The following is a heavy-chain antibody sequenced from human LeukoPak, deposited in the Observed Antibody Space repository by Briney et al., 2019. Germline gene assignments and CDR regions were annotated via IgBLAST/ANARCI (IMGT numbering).Heavy chain of an antibody. V-gene: IGHV4-59*01. J-gene: IGHJ4*02. CDR3: ATLGAAGASDY. CDR1: GGSISSYY. CDR2: IYYSGST. D-gene: IGHD3-10*01. Sequence: SETLSLTCTVSGGSISSYYWSWIRQPPGKGLEWIGYIYYSGSTNYNPSLKSRVTISVDTSKNQLSLKLSSVTAADTAVHYCATLGAAGASDYWGRGTLVTVSS.